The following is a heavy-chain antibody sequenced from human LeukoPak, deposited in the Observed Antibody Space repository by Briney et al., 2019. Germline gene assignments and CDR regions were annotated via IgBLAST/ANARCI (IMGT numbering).Heavy chain of an antibody. CDR1: GFTFSSYW. CDR2: IKQDGSEK. J-gene: IGHJ4*02. CDR3: ARDRYDFWSGQDY. V-gene: IGHV3-7*01. D-gene: IGHD3-3*01. Sequence: GGSLRLSCAASGFTFSSYWMSWVRQAPGKGLEWVANIKQDGSEKYYVDSVKGRFTISRDSAKNSLYLQMNSLRAEDTAVYYCARDRYDFWSGQDYWGQGTLVTVSS.